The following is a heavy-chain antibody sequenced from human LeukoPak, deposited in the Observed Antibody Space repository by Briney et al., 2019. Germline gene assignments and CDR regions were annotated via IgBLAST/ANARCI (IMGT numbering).Heavy chain of an antibody. J-gene: IGHJ3*02. CDR3: ARDRVVRGVRDAFDI. D-gene: IGHD3-10*01. CDR1: GGSISSCY. V-gene: IGHV4-4*07. Sequence: PSETLSLTCTVSGGSISSCYWSWIRQPAGKRLEWIGRIYTSGSTNYNPSLKSRVTMSVDTSKNQFSLKLSSVTAADTAVYYCARDRVVRGVRDAFDIWGQGTMVTVSS. CDR2: IYTSGST.